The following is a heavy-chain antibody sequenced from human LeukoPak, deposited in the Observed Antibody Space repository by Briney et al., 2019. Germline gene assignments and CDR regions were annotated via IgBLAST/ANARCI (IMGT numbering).Heavy chain of an antibody. CDR3: GVNSDY. J-gene: IGHJ4*02. CDR1: GFTVSNSY. CDR2: IYSGGTT. D-gene: IGHD4-23*01. Sequence: GGSLRLSCAAPGFTVSNSYMSWVRQAPGKGLEWVSVIYSGGTTYYADSVKGRFTISRDNSNNTMYLQMNSLRVEDTAVYYCGVNSDYWGQGTLVTVSS. V-gene: IGHV3-53*01.